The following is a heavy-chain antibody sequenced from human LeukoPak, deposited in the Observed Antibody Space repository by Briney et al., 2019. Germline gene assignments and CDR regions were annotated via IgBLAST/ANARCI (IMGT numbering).Heavy chain of an antibody. CDR3: ARDSDGERVLCFDP. J-gene: IGHJ5*02. CDR2: ISAYNGNT. Sequence: ASVKVSCKASGYTFTSYDIRWVRQAPGQGLEWMGWISAYNGNTNYAQKLQGRVTMTTDTSTSTAYMELRSLRSDDTAVYYCARDSDGERVLCFDPWGQGTLVTVSS. D-gene: IGHD3-16*01. V-gene: IGHV1-18*04. CDR1: GYTFTSYD.